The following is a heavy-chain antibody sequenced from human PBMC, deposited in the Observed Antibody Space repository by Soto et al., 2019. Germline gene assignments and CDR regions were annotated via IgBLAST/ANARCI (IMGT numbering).Heavy chain of an antibody. V-gene: IGHV3-23*01. CDR3: ATIYDFWKGRGGMDV. J-gene: IGHJ6*01. D-gene: IGHD3-3*01. Sequence: VQLLESGGGLVQPRGSMRLSCVASGLTFSSHAMTWVSQAPGKGLEWVSGISGSGNTPFHSDSVKGRFTISRDNSKDTLYLQMTSLRVEDTAVYYCATIYDFWKGRGGMDVWGQGTTVTVYS. CDR2: ISGSGNTP. CDR1: GLTFSSHA.